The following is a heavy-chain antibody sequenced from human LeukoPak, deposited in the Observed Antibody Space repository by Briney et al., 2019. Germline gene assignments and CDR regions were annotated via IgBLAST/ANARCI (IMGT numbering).Heavy chain of an antibody. V-gene: IGHV3-21*01. CDR3: ARADCSSSTCYLRRSWFDP. CDR1: GFTLSNYD. CDR2: SSTSSRYI. J-gene: IGHJ5*02. Sequence: GGSLRLSCAASGFTLSNYDMNWVRQAPGKGLEWVSSSSTSSRYIYYKDSVRGRFTISRDDAKNSLYLEMNSLRAEDTAVYYCARADCSSSTCYLRRSWFDPWGQGTLVTVSS. D-gene: IGHD2-2*01.